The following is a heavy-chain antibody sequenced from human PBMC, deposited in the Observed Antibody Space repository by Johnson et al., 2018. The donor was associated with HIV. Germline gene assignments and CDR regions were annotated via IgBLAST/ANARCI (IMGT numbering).Heavy chain of an antibody. J-gene: IGHJ3*01. CDR1: GFTLSSDV. D-gene: IGHD2-2*01. CDR2: MSYDGSDK. CDR3: ARGYCTSSSHCDAFGL. V-gene: IGHV3-30*14. Sequence: QMLLVESGGGVVQPGRSLRLSCAVSGFTLSSDVMHWVRQAPGKGLEWVAVMSYDGSDKYYADSVKGRFTISRDNSKNTLYLQMNSLRAEDTAVYFCARGYCTSSSHCDAFGLWGQGTIVTVSS.